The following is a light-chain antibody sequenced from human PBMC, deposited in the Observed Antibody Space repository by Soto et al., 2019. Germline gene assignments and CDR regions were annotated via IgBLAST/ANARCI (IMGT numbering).Light chain of an antibody. V-gene: IGKV1-5*01. CDR3: QQYNSYSGT. J-gene: IGKJ1*01. Sequence: DIQMAQSPSTLSASVGDRVAISCRASQSISSCLAWYQQKPGKAPKLLIYDASSLESGVPSRFSGSGSGTEFTLTISSLQPDDFATYYCQQYNSYSGTFGQGTKVDI. CDR2: DAS. CDR1: QSISSC.